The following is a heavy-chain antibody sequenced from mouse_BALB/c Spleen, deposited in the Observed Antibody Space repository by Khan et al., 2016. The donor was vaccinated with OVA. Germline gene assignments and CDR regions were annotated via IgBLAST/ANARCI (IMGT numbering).Heavy chain of an antibody. Sequence: QVRLQQSGPGLVAPSQSLSITCTVSGFSLTSDGVHWVRQPPGKGLEWLGVIWAGGSTNYNSALMSRLNISKNNLKSQVLLKMNSLQADDTAMYYCARLEDIWGQGTTLTVSS. V-gene: IGHV2-9*02. J-gene: IGHJ2*01. CDR1: GFSLTSDG. D-gene: IGHD1-3*01. CDR3: ARLEDI. CDR2: IWAGGST.